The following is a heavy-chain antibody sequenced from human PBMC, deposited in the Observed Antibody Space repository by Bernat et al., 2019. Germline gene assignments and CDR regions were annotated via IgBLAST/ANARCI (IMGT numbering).Heavy chain of an antibody. V-gene: IGHV3-23*01. Sequence: EVQLLESGGGLVQPGGSLRLSCAASGFAFSTYAMTWVRQAPGKGLEWLSGVSNSGGRTYYADSVKGRFTISRDNSKNTLYLQMISLRAEDSAVYYCAKSLGGNGIFYYYMDVWGEGTTVTVSS. CDR1: GFAFSTYA. CDR3: AKSLGGNGIFYYYMDV. J-gene: IGHJ6*03. D-gene: IGHD3-16*01. CDR2: VSNSGGRT.